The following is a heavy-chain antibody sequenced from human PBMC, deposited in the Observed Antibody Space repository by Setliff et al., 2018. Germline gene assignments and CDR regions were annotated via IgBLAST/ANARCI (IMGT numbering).Heavy chain of an antibody. D-gene: IGHD3-22*01. V-gene: IGHV1-46*01. CDR3: ARDVFPYHYEGSFDI. Sequence: ASVKVSCKASGYTFTSHYMHWVRQAPGLGLEWMGTINPSSGRTSYAQKFQGRVTMTRGTSTSTVYMDMSSLRSEDTAVYYCARDVFPYHYEGSFDIWGQGTMVTVSS. CDR1: GYTFTSHY. CDR2: INPSSGRT. J-gene: IGHJ3*02.